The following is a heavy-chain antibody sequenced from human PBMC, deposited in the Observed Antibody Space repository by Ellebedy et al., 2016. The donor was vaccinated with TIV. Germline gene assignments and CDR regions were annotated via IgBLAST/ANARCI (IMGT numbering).Heavy chain of an antibody. Sequence: GESLKISCEASGFIFSSYGMHWVRQAPGKGPEWVAVISYDGSKKYYADSVKGRFTISRDNSKNSLYLQMNSLRAEDTAVYYCARDLMIWIFDYWGQGTLVTVSS. V-gene: IGHV3-30*03. D-gene: IGHD2-2*03. CDR2: ISYDGSKK. J-gene: IGHJ4*02. CDR1: GFIFSSYG. CDR3: ARDLMIWIFDY.